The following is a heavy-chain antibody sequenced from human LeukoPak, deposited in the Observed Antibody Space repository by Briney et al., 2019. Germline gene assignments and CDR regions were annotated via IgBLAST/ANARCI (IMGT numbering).Heavy chain of an antibody. CDR3: ARDSRWAYYDFWSGPYYFDY. V-gene: IGHV3-21*01. Sequence: PGGSLRLSCAASGFTFSSYSMNWVRQAPGKGLEWVSSISSSSSYIYYADSVKGRFTISRDNAKNSLYLQMNSLRAEDTAVYYCARDSRWAYYDFWSGPYYFDYWGQETLVTVSS. D-gene: IGHD3-3*01. J-gene: IGHJ4*02. CDR2: ISSSSSYI. CDR1: GFTFSSYS.